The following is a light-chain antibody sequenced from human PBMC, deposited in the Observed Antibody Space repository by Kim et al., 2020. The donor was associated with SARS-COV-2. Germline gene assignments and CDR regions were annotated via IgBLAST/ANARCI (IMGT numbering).Light chain of an antibody. CDR2: ANT. Sequence: QSVLTQPPSVSGAPGQRVTISCTGGSSNIGEGYDVHWYQQLPGTAPKLLIYANTDRPSGVPDRFSASKSGTSASLAITGLQAEDEADYYCQSYDSSMSVSWVFGGGTQLTVL. V-gene: IGLV1-40*01. CDR1: SSNIGEGYD. J-gene: IGLJ3*02. CDR3: QSYDSSMSVSWV.